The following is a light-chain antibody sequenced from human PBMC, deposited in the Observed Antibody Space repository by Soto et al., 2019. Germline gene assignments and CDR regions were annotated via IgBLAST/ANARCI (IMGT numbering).Light chain of an antibody. J-gene: IGLJ1*01. CDR3: CSYAGSSTFV. CDR1: SSDVGSYNL. CDR2: EVS. Sequence: VLTQPASVSGSPGQSITISRTGTSSDVGSYNLVSWYQQHPGKAPKLMIYEVSKRPSGVSNRFSGSKSGNMASLTISGLQAEDEADYYCCSYAGSSTFVFGTGTKVTVL. V-gene: IGLV2-23*02.